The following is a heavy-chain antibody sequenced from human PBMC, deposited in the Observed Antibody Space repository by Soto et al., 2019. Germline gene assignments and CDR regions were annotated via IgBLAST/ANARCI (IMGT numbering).Heavy chain of an antibody. J-gene: IGHJ5*02. Sequence: QVQLQQWGAGLVKPSETLSLTCAVAGGSFNGYYWNWIRQHPGRGLEWIGEINHTGGANYNPSLKSRRTISMDTSKNHFYLRLTSVTAADTAVYYCARYPAYCSDGKNCPPGTWGQGTLVTVSS. V-gene: IGHV4-34*02. CDR3: ARYPAYCSDGKNCPPGT. CDR1: GGSFNGYY. CDR2: INHTGGA. D-gene: IGHD2-15*01.